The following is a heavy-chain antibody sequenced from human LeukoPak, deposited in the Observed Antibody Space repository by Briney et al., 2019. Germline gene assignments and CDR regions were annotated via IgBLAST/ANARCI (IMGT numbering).Heavy chain of an antibody. V-gene: IGHV3-66*01. CDR1: GFTVSSNY. D-gene: IGHD3-22*01. CDR2: IYSGGST. CDR3: ARGGDEVVISSYYFDY. J-gene: IGHJ4*02. Sequence: GGSLRLSCAASGFTVSSNYMRWVRQAPGKGLEWVSVIYSGGSTYYADSVKGRFTISRDNSKNTLYLQMNSLRAEDTAVYYCARGGDEVVISSYYFDYWGQGTLVTVSS.